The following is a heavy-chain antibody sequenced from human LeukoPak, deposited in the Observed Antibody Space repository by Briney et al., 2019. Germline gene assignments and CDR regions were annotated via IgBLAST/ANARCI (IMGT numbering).Heavy chain of an antibody. V-gene: IGHV4-34*01. Sequence: SETLSLTCAVSGGSFSGYYWSWIRQPPGKGLEWIGEINHSGSTNYNPSVKSRVTISVDMSKNQFSLKLNSLTAADTAVYYCARVGNLGIAAARDAFDIWGQGTMVTVSS. J-gene: IGHJ3*02. CDR3: ARVGNLGIAAARDAFDI. CDR2: INHSGST. D-gene: IGHD6-13*01. CDR1: GGSFSGYY.